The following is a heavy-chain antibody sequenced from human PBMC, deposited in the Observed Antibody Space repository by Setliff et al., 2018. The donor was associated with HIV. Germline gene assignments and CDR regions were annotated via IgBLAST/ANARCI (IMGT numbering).Heavy chain of an antibody. Sequence: PGGSLRLSCAASGFTFSSYWMHWVRQAPGKGLVWVSRINSDGSNTSYADSAKGRFTISRDNAKNTLYLQMNSLRAEDTAVYYCARRTGYCSTTTCSNYYYYMDVWGKGTTVTVSS. CDR3: ARRTGYCSTTTCSNYYYYMDV. D-gene: IGHD2-2*01. V-gene: IGHV3-74*01. CDR1: GFTFSSYW. CDR2: INSDGSNT. J-gene: IGHJ6*03.